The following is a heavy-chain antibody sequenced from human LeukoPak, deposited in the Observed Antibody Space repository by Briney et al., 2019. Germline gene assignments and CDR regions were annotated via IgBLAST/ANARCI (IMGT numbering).Heavy chain of an antibody. V-gene: IGHV3-30-3*01. D-gene: IGHD5-12*01. J-gene: IGHJ4*02. Sequence: GGSLRLSCAASGFTFSSYAMHWVRQAPGKGLEWVAVISYDGSNKYYADSVKGRFTISRDNSKNTLYLQMNSLRAEDTAVYYCARGFSGYDPYYFDCWGQGTLVTVSS. CDR3: ARGFSGYDPYYFDC. CDR1: GFTFSSYA. CDR2: ISYDGSNK.